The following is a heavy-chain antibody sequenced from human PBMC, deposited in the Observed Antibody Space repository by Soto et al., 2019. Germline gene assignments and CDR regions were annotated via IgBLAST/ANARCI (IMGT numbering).Heavy chain of an antibody. CDR2: ISYDGSNK. CDR1: GFTFRSFS. V-gene: IGHV3-30-3*01. D-gene: IGHD6-19*01. CDR3: ARTTAVAGTPEFDY. J-gene: IGHJ4*02. Sequence: QVQLVESGGGVVQPGRSLRLSCAASGFTFRSFSMHWVRQAPGKGLEWVALISYDGSNKFYAASVQGRFTISRDDSKNTLDLQVNSLRAEDTAVYYCARTTAVAGTPEFDYWGQGTLVTVSS.